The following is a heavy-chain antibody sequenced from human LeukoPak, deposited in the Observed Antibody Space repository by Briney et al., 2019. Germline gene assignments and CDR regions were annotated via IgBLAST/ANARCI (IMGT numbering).Heavy chain of an antibody. CDR1: GYSISSGYF. V-gene: IGHV4-38-2*02. J-gene: IGHJ4*02. CDR3: AKQKGRLWFEDY. CDR2: IYHSGIT. Sequence: SETLSLTCTVSGYSISSGYFWGGIRQPPGKGQERSGSIYHSGITYYNPSLKRRVTISVEMSKNRFSLKLLSVTAAHTAVYYCAKQKGRLWFEDYWGQGTLVTVSS. D-gene: IGHD3-10*01.